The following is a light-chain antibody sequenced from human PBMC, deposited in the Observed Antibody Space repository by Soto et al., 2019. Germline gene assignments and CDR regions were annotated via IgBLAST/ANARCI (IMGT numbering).Light chain of an antibody. CDR3: QQYNNWPPYT. V-gene: IGKV3-15*01. CDR1: QSVSSN. Sequence: EIVMTQSPATLSVSPGERATLSCRASQSVSSNLAWYQQKPGQAPRLLIYVASTRATSIPARFSGSGAGTEFPPTISSLQSEDFVVNYCQQYNNWPPYTFGQGTKLAIK. J-gene: IGKJ2*01. CDR2: VAS.